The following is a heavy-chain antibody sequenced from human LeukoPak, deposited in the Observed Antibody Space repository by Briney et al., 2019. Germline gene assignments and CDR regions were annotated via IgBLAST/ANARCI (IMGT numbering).Heavy chain of an antibody. D-gene: IGHD3-22*01. V-gene: IGHV1-2*02. CDR1: GYTFTGYY. Sequence: ASVTVSCKASGYTFTGYYMHRVRQAPGQGLEWMGWINPNSGGTNYAQKFQGRVTMTRDTSISTAYMELSRLRSDDTAVYYCARDLGYYYDSSGYNGDYWGQGTLVTVSS. CDR2: INPNSGGT. CDR3: ARDLGYYYDSSGYNGDY. J-gene: IGHJ4*02.